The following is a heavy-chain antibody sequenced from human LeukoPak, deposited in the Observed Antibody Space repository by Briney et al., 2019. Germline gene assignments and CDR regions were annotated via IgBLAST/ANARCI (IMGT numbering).Heavy chain of an antibody. CDR2: ISASGDVT. V-gene: IGHV3-23*01. J-gene: IGHJ3*02. CDR1: GFTFSKFP. CDR3: AKSLFTSATGTGRAFHI. Sequence: PGGSLRLSCAVSGFTFSKFPMGWVRQAPGRGLEWVSAISASGDVTFYADSLRGRFTISRDNSKSTLYLQMNGLRAEDTAIFYCAKSLFTSATGTGRAFHIWGQGTRVTVSS. D-gene: IGHD1-1*01.